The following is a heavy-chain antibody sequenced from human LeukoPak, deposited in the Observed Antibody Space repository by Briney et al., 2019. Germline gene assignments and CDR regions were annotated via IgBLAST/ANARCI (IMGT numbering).Heavy chain of an antibody. D-gene: IGHD4-17*01. CDR2: ISSSSSTI. CDR3: AKEGGDYGDLRSPTRELDY. V-gene: IGHV3-48*01. Sequence: GGSLRLSCAASGFTFSSFGMNWVRRAPGKGLEWVSYISSSSSTIYYADSVKGRFTISRDNSKNTLYLQMNSLRAEDTAVYYCAKEGGDYGDLRSPTRELDYWGQGTLVTVSS. CDR1: GFTFSSFG. J-gene: IGHJ4*02.